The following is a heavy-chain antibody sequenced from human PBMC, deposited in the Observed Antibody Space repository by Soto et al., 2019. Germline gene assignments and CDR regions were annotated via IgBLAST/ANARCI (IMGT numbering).Heavy chain of an antibody. Sequence: GGTLTLSCAASGFTFSDYYMSWIRQAPGKGQAWVSCISSSGSTIYYADSVKGRFTISRDNTNNSLYLQMNSLRAEDTAMYYCARDWAYIKYWGQGTLVTVSS. CDR3: ARDWAYIKY. CDR1: GFTFSDYY. CDR2: ISSSGSTI. V-gene: IGHV3-11*01. D-gene: IGHD3-16*01. J-gene: IGHJ4*02.